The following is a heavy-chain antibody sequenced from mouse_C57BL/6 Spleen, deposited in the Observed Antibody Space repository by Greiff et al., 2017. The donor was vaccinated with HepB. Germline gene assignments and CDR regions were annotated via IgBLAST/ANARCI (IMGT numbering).Heavy chain of an antibody. D-gene: IGHD1-3*01. CDR2: INPGSGGT. CDR3: ARGDFSSIFDY. J-gene: IGHJ2*01. V-gene: IGHV1-54*01. Sequence: QVQLQQSGAELVRPGTSVKVSCKASGYAFTNYLIEWVKQRPGQGLEWIGVINPGSGGTNYNEKFKGKATLTADKSSSTAYMQLSSLTSEDSAVSFCARGDFSSIFDYWGQGTTLTVSS. CDR1: GYAFTNYL.